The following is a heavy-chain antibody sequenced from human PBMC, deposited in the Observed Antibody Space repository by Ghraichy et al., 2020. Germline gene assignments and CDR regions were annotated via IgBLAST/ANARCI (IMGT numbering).Heavy chain of an antibody. CDR1: GFTFSGSA. D-gene: IGHD5-12*01. J-gene: IGHJ2*01. V-gene: IGHV3-73*01. Sequence: GESQNISCAASGFTFSGSAIHWVRQASGKGLEWVGRIRNKANNYATAYAASVKGRFTVSRDDSKNTAYLRMNRLKTEDTAVYYCASPYDFPYWYFDLWGRGTLVTVSS. CDR2: IRNKANNYAT. CDR3: ASPYDFPYWYFDL.